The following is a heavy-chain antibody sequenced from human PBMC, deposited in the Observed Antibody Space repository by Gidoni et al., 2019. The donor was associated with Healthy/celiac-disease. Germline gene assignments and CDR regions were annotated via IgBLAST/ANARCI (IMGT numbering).Heavy chain of an antibody. CDR2: IWYDGSNK. J-gene: IGHJ6*02. Sequence: QVQLVESGGGVVQPGRSLRLSCAASGFTFSSYGMHWVRQAPGKGLEWVAVIWYDGSNKYYADSVKGRFTISRDNSKNTLYLQMNSLRAEDTAVYYCARDLGSDGSGSYYTAHYYYYGMDVWGQGTTVTVSS. CDR3: ARDLGSDGSGSYYTAHYYYYGMDV. CDR1: GFTFSSYG. V-gene: IGHV3-33*01. D-gene: IGHD3-10*01.